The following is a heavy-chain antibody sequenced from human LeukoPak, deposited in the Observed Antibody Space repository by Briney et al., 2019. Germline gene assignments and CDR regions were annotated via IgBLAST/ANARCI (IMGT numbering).Heavy chain of an antibody. V-gene: IGHV1-18*01. CDR3: ASAGGWYYFDY. J-gene: IGHJ4*02. CDR1: GYTFTSYG. Sequence: ASVKVSCKASGYTFTSYGISWVRQAPGQGLEWMGWISAYNGNTNYAQKLQGRVTMTTDTSTSTAYTELRSLRSDDTAVYYCASAGGWYYFDYWGQGTLVTVSS. D-gene: IGHD6-19*01. CDR2: ISAYNGNT.